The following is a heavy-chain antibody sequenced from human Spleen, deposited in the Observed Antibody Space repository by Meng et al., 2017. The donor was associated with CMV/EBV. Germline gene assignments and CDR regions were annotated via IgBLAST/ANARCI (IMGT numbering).Heavy chain of an antibody. D-gene: IGHD1-1*01. CDR1: GGTFSNYG. Sequence: ASGGTFSNYGVNWVRQAPGQGREWMGGIIPILGTANYARKFRGRVTITTDESTTTAYMELSSLRSDDTAVYYCAREGVVGTTIYFDYWGQGTLVTVSS. J-gene: IGHJ4*02. CDR3: AREGVVGTTIYFDY. CDR2: IIPILGTA. V-gene: IGHV1-69*05.